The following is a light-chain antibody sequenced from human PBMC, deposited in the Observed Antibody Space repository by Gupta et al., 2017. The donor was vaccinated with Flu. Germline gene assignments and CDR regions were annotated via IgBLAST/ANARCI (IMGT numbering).Light chain of an antibody. CDR2: DDS. CDR3: QVWDSSNDHPV. CDR1: ITGIKS. J-gene: IGLJ3*02. Sequence: SYVLTPPPSVSVAPGQTARITWGGNITGIKSVQWYQQKPGQAPLLVVHDDSARPSGIPERFSGSNSGNTATLSISGVEAGDEAGDEADYYCQVWDSSNDHPVFGGGTKLTVL. V-gene: IGLV3-21*02.